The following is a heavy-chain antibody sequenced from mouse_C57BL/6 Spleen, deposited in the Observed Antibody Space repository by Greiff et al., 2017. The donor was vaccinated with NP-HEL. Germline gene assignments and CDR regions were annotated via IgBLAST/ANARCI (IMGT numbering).Heavy chain of an antibody. CDR1: GYSITSGYY. CDR2: ISYDGSN. Sequence: EVKLMESGPGLVKPSQSLSLTCSVTGYSITSGYYWNWIRQFPGNKLEWMGYISYDGSNNYNPSLKNRISITRDTSKNQFFLKLNSVTTEDTATYYCARDLSPHWYFDVWGTGTTVTVSS. J-gene: IGHJ1*03. CDR3: ARDLSPHWYFDV. V-gene: IGHV3-6*01.